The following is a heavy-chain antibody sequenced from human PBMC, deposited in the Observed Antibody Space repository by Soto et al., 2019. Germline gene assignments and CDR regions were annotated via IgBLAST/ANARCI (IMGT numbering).Heavy chain of an antibody. J-gene: IGHJ4*02. V-gene: IGHV4-30-2*01. CDR1: GGSISSGGYS. D-gene: IGHD4-17*01. CDR3: AREKMTTVTRGSYFDY. CDR2: IYHSGST. Sequence: TLSLTCAVSGGSISSGGYSGSWIRQPPGKGLEWIGYIYHSGSTYYNPSLKSRVTISVDRSKNQFSLKLSSVTAADTAVYYCAREKMTTVTRGSYFDYWGQGTLVTVSS.